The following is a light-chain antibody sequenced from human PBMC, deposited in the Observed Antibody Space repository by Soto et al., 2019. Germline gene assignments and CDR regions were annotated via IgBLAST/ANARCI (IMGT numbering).Light chain of an antibody. J-gene: IGKJ1*01. CDR1: QSVSSSY. Sequence: EIVLTQSPGTLSLSPGERATLSCRASQSVSSSYLAWYQQKPGQAHRLLIYGASSRATGITDRFSGSGSGTDFTLTISGLEPEDFAVYYCQQYGSSPWTVGQGTKVEIK. CDR3: QQYGSSPWT. V-gene: IGKV3-20*01. CDR2: GAS.